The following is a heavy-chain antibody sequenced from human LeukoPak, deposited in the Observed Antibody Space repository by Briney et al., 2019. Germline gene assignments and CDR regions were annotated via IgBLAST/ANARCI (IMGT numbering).Heavy chain of an antibody. Sequence: PSETLSPTCAVYGGSFSGYYWSWIRQPPGKGLEWIGEINHSGSTNYNPSLKSRVTISVDTSKNQFSLKLSSVTAADTAVYYCAVGRGQWLLYYFDYWGQGTLVTVSS. CDR2: INHSGST. CDR3: AVGRGQWLLYYFDY. CDR1: GGSFSGYY. D-gene: IGHD3-22*01. V-gene: IGHV4-34*01. J-gene: IGHJ4*02.